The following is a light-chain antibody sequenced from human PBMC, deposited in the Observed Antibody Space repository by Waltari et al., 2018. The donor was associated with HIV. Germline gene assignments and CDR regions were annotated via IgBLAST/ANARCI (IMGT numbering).Light chain of an antibody. CDR3: QQYSTSTGYT. CDR1: QSVGSSF. CDR2: RTS. V-gene: IGKV3-20*01. J-gene: IGKJ2*01. Sequence: EIVLTQSPGTLSLSPGQRATLSCGASQSVGSSFLAWYQQKPGQAPRLLIYRTSTRATSTPDRLNGSWSGTDFILTISRLEPADSAVYYCQQYSTSTGYTFGQGTKLEIK.